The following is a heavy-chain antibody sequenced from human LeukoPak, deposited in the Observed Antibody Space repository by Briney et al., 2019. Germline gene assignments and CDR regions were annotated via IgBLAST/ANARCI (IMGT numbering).Heavy chain of an antibody. CDR2: MNPNSGNT. D-gene: IGHD3-10*01. CDR1: GYTFTSYD. J-gene: IGHJ6*03. CDR3: ARDATYYYGSGNYYYYMDV. V-gene: IGHV1-8*01. Sequence: ASVKVSCKASGYTFTSYDINWVRQATGQGLEWMGWMNPNSGNTGYAQKFQGRVTMTRNTSISTAYMELSSLRSEDTAVYYCARDATYYYGSGNYYYYMDVWGKGTTVTISS.